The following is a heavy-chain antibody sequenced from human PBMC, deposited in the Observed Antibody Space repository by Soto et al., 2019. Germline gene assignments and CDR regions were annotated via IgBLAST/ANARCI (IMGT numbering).Heavy chain of an antibody. Sequence: QVQLVESGEGVVQPGRSLRLSCAASGFTFSSYAMHWVRQAPGKGLEWVAVISYDGSNKYYADSVKGRFTISRDNSKDTLYVQMNSLRAEDTAVYYCARDINSGYDTGSDYWGQGTLVTVSS. D-gene: IGHD5-12*01. V-gene: IGHV3-30-3*01. CDR3: ARDINSGYDTGSDY. J-gene: IGHJ4*02. CDR2: ISYDGSNK. CDR1: GFTFSSYA.